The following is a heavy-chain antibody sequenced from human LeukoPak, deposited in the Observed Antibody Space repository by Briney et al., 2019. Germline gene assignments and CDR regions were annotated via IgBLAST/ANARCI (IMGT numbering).Heavy chain of an antibody. V-gene: IGHV5-51*01. CDR3: ARSMSETYYYGSGSYSLVY. D-gene: IGHD3-10*01. CDR1: GYSFTSYW. CDR2: IYPGDSDT. J-gene: IGHJ4*02. Sequence: GESLKISCKGSGYSFTSYWIGWVRQMPGKSLEWMGIIYPGDSDTRYSPSFQGQVTISADKSISTAYLQWSSLKASDTAMYYCARSMSETYYYGSGSYSLVYWGQGTLVTVSS.